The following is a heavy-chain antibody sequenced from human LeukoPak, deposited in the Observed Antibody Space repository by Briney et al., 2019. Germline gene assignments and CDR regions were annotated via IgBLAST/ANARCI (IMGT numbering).Heavy chain of an antibody. CDR2: VSESGDSI. D-gene: IGHD3-16*01. CDR1: GFTFSHYA. CDR3: ARGGGLDV. V-gene: IGHV3-23*01. J-gene: IGHJ6*02. Sequence: GGSLGLSCAASGFTFSHYAMTWVRQGPGQGLEWVSTVSESGDSIYYADSVKGRFIISRDNAKNSLYLQMSNLRAEDTAVYFCARGGGLDVWGQGATVTVSS.